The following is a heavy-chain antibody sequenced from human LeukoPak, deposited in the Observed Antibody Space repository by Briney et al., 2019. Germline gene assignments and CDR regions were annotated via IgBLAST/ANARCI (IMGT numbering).Heavy chain of an antibody. CDR3: ARDLGVYCGGDCYSLYH. CDR1: GFIFSDYW. CDR2: INQDGSEK. V-gene: IGHV3-7*01. D-gene: IGHD2-21*02. Sequence: HPGGSLRLSCEASGFIFSDYWLSWVRQAPGKGLEGVATINQDGSEKHYVDSVKGRFSISRDNAKNTLYLQMNSLRAEDTAVYYCARDLGVYCGGDCYSLYHWGQGTLVAVSS. J-gene: IGHJ4*01.